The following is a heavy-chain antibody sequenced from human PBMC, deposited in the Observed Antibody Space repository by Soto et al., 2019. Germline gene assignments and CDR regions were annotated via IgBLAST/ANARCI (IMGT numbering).Heavy chain of an antibody. CDR2: IVVGSGNA. V-gene: IGHV1-58*01. CDR1: GFTFTSSA. CDR3: AAVTQPPLLRYFDWSPYNWFDP. D-gene: IGHD3-9*01. J-gene: IGHJ5*02. Sequence: SVKFSCKASGFTFTSSAVQWVRQARGQRLEWIGWIVVGSGNANYAQKFQERVTITRDMSTSTAYMELSSLRSEDTAVYYCAAVTQPPLLRYFDWSPYNWFDPWGQGTLVTVSS.